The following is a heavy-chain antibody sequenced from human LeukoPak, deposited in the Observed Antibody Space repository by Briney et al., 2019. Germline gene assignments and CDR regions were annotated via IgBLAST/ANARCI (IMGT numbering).Heavy chain of an antibody. CDR3: AKAPYYYDILTGYFDY. CDR2: ISGSGGST. D-gene: IGHD3-9*01. J-gene: IGHJ4*02. Sequence: PGGSLRLSCAASGFTFSSYAMSWVRQAPGKGLEWVSAISGSGGSTYYADSVKGRFTISRDNSKNTLYLQMNSLRAEDTAVYYCAKAPYYYDILTGYFDYWGQGTLVTVSS. V-gene: IGHV3-23*01. CDR1: GFTFSSYA.